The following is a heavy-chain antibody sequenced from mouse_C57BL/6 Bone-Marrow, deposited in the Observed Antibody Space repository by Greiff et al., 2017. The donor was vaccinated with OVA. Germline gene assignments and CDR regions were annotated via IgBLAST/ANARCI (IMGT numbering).Heavy chain of an antibody. D-gene: IGHD1-1*01. V-gene: IGHV14-3*01. J-gene: IGHJ2*01. CDR1: GFNIKNTY. CDR3: ARAHYYGSSFSFYFDY. CDR2: IDPANGNT. Sequence: EVQLQESVAELVRPGASVKLSCTASGFNIKNTYMHWVKQRPEQGLEWIGRIDPANGNTKYAPKFPGKATITADTSSNTAYLQLSSLTSEDTAIYYCARAHYYGSSFSFYFDYWGQGTTLTVSS.